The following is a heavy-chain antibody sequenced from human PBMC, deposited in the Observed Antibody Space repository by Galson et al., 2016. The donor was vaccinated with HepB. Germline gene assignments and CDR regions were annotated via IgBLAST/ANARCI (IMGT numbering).Heavy chain of an antibody. D-gene: IGHD1-26*01. Sequence: SLRLSCAASGFTFSSYAMHWVRQAPGTGLEWVAFIRYDGSDKYYPASVKGRFTISRDNSNNTLYLQMNSLRAEDTALYYCARGQWELRFDYWGQGTLVTVSS. CDR3: ARGQWELRFDY. V-gene: IGHV3-30*02. J-gene: IGHJ4*02. CDR1: GFTFSSYA. CDR2: IRYDGSDK.